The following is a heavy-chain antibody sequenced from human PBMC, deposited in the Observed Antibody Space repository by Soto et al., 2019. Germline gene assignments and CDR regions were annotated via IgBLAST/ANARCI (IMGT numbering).Heavy chain of an antibody. CDR1: GFTFSSYA. Sequence: GGSLRLSCAASGFTFSSYAMSWVRQAPGKGLEWVSAISGSGGSTYYADSVKGRFTISRDNSKNTLYLQMNSLRAEDTAVYYCANIARDGYSSSSDYWGQGTLVTVSS. J-gene: IGHJ4*02. D-gene: IGHD6-13*01. V-gene: IGHV3-23*01. CDR3: ANIARDGYSSSSDY. CDR2: ISGSGGST.